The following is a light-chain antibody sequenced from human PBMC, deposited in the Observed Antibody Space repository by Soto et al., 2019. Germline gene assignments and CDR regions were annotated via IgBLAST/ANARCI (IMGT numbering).Light chain of an antibody. CDR1: ESVASSY. CDR2: DTS. J-gene: IGKJ5*01. V-gene: IGKV3-11*01. CDR3: QQRHNWPIT. Sequence: EGGLTQYPGTLSLSPGERATLSCRASESVASSYLAWYQQKPGQPPRLLIYDTSNRATGIPARFSGSGSGTDFTLTISGLEPADLGVYYCQQRHNWPITFGQGTLLAIK.